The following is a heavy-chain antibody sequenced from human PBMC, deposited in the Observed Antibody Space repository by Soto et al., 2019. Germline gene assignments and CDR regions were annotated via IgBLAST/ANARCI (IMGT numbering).Heavy chain of an antibody. CDR3: ARTLVVPAAFYYYYGMDV. J-gene: IGHJ6*02. CDR2: VYPGDSDT. V-gene: IGHV5-51*01. D-gene: IGHD2-2*01. Sequence: GESLKISCKGSGYSFTSYWIGWVRQMPGKGLEWMGIVYPGDSDTRYSPSFQGQVTISADKSISTAYLQWSSLKASDTAMYYCARTLVVPAAFYYYYGMDVWGQGTTVTVSS. CDR1: GYSFTSYW.